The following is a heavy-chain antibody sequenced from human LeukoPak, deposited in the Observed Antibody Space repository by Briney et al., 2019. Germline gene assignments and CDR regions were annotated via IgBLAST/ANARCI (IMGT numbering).Heavy chain of an antibody. CDR2: IHSRSGET. Sequence: ATLKVSCTASGYSFTAFYIHWVRQAPGQGLEWMGWIHSRSGETNYAYKFKGRVIMTRDTSISTVYMDLGSLGSDDTAVYYCARDGEYGTGSYYRGCFDYWGQGILVTVSS. V-gene: IGHV1-2*02. CDR1: GYSFTAFY. CDR3: ARDGEYGTGSYYRGCFDY. D-gene: IGHD3-10*01. J-gene: IGHJ4*02.